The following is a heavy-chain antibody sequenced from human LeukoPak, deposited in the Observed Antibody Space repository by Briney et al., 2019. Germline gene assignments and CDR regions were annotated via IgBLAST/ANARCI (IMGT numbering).Heavy chain of an antibody. V-gene: IGHV3-30*02. CDR1: GFTFSSYG. Sequence: GGSLRLSCAASGFTFSSYGMHWVRQAPGKGLEWVAFIRYDGTNIHYADSVKGRFTISRDNFENTLYLQMNSLRAEDTAVYYCARSRFYFDYWGQGTLVTVSS. CDR2: IRYDGTNI. CDR3: ARSRFYFDY. J-gene: IGHJ4*02.